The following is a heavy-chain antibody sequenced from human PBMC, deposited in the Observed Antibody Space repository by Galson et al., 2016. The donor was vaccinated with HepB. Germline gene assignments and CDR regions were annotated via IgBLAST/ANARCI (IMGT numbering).Heavy chain of an antibody. Sequence: SLRLSCAASGFTFSSYGMHWVRQAPGKGLEWVAVIPYDGSNKYYADSVKGRFTISRDNSKNTLYLQMNSLRAEDTAVYYCAKGGVWIQLWLSFDYWGQGTLVTVSS. CDR1: GFTFSSYG. J-gene: IGHJ4*02. CDR2: IPYDGSNK. V-gene: IGHV3-30*18. CDR3: AKGGVWIQLWLSFDY. D-gene: IGHD5-18*01.